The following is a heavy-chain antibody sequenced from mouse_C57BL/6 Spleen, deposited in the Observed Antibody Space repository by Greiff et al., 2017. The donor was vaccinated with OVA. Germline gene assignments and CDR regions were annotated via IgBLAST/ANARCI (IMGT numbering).Heavy chain of an antibody. CDR1: GFTFSSYA. V-gene: IGHV5-9-1*02. CDR2: ISSGGDYI. CDR3: TNYGPYYAMDY. Sequence: DVQLVESGEGLVKPGGSLKLSCAASGFTFSSYAMSWVRQTPEKRLEWVAYISSGGDYIYYADTVKGRFTISRDNARNTLYLQMSSLKSEDTAMYYCTNYGPYYAMDYWGQGTSVTVSS. D-gene: IGHD1-1*01. J-gene: IGHJ4*01.